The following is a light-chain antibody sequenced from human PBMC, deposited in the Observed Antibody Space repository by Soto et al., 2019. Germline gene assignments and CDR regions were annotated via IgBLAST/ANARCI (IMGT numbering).Light chain of an antibody. V-gene: IGLV1-44*01. Sequence: QSALTQPPSASGTPGQGVTISCSGSSSNIGTNTVNWYKQLPGTAPKLLISSNDLRPSGVPDRFSGSKSGTSASLAISGLQSEHEADYYCEAWDDSRYGAVFGGGTKVTVL. CDR2: SND. CDR3: EAWDDSRYGAV. J-gene: IGLJ2*01. CDR1: SSNIGTNT.